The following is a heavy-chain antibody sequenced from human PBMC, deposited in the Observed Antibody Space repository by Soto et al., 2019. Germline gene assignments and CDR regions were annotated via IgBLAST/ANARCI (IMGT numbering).Heavy chain of an antibody. CDR1: GGSISSSNW. D-gene: IGHD6-19*01. J-gene: IGHJ6*02. V-gene: IGHV4-4*02. Sequence: SETLSLTCAVSGGSISSSNWWSWVRQPPGKGLEWIGEIYHSGSTNYNPSLKSRVTISVDKSKNQFSLKLSSVTAADTAVYYCARDPATAVAGDNGMDVWGQGTTVTVS. CDR3: ARDPATAVAGDNGMDV. CDR2: IYHSGST.